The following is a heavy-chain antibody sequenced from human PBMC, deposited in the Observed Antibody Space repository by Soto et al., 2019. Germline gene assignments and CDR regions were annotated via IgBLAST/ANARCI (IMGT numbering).Heavy chain of an antibody. V-gene: IGHV4-59*12. CDR1: GGSISSYY. CDR3: ARETYGDYVGYFDP. J-gene: IGHJ5*02. Sequence: SETLSLTRTVSGGSISSYYWGWIRQPPGKGLEWIGYIYYSGNTNFNPSLKSRVSISVDTSKNQFSLKLSSVTAADTAVYYCARETYGDYVGYFDPWGQGTLVTVSS. D-gene: IGHD4-17*01. CDR2: IYYSGNT.